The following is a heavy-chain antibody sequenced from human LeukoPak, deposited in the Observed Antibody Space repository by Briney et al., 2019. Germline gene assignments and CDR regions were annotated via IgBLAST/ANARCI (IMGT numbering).Heavy chain of an antibody. Sequence: ASVKVSCKASGYTLTSYYMHWVRQAPGQGLEWMGIINPSGGSTSYAQKFQGRVTMTRDTSTSTVYMELSSLRSEDTAVYYCARGAFTIFGVVIIRQWFDPWGQGTLVTVSS. J-gene: IGHJ5*02. D-gene: IGHD3-3*01. CDR2: INPSGGST. V-gene: IGHV1-46*03. CDR3: ARGAFTIFGVVIIRQWFDP. CDR1: GYTLTSYY.